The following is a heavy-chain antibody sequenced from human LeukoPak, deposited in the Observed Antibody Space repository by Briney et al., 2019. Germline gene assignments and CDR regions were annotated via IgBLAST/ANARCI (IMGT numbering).Heavy chain of an antibody. D-gene: IGHD3-16*02. Sequence: SETLSLTCAVCGGSISSSKWWSWVRPPPGKGLEWVGEIYHSGSTNYNPSLKSRVTISVDKSKNQFSLKLSSVTAADTAVYYCALRGTGGAILDWGQGTLVTVSS. CDR3: ALRGTGGAILD. J-gene: IGHJ4*02. V-gene: IGHV4-4*02. CDR2: IYHSGST. CDR1: GGSISSSKW.